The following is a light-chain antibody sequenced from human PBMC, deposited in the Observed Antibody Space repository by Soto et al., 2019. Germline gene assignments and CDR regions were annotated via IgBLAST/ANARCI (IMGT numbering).Light chain of an antibody. CDR2: DVS. V-gene: IGLV2-14*01. J-gene: IGLJ1*01. CDR3: SSYTSSSTPYV. Sequence: QSALTQPASVSGSPGQSITISCTGTSSDVGGYNYVSWYQQHPGKAPKLIIYDVSDRPSGVPNRFSGSKSGNTASLTISGLQAEDEADYFCSSYTSSSTPYVLGTGTKVTVL. CDR1: SSDVGGYNY.